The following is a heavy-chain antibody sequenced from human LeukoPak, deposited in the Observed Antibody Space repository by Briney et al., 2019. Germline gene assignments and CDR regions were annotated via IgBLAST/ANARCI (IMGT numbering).Heavy chain of an antibody. Sequence: SVKVSCKATGGTFSSYAISWVRQAPGQGLEWMGGIIPIFGTANYAQKFQGRVTITADESTSTAYMELSSLRSEDTAVYYCARAKYSSSWYGWDYFDYWGQGTLVTVSS. J-gene: IGHJ4*02. V-gene: IGHV1-69*01. CDR2: IIPIFGTA. CDR1: GGTFSSYA. D-gene: IGHD6-13*01. CDR3: ARAKYSSSWYGWDYFDY.